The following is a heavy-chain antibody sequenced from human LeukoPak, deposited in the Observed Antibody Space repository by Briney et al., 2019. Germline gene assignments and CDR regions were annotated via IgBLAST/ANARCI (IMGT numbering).Heavy chain of an antibody. Sequence: ASVKVSCKASGGTFSSYTISWVRQAPGQGLEWMGRIIPILGIANYAQKFQGRVTITADKSTSTAYMELSSLRSEDTAVYYCARGQYCGGDCYYIMDYWGQGTLVTVSS. J-gene: IGHJ4*02. CDR3: ARGQYCGGDCYYIMDY. CDR1: GGTFSSYT. V-gene: IGHV1-69*02. D-gene: IGHD2-21*01. CDR2: IIPILGIA.